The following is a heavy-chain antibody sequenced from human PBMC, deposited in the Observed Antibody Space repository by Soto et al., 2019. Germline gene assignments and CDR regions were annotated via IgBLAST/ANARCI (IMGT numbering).Heavy chain of an antibody. CDR2: ISAYNGNT. CDR1: GYTFTSYG. Sequence: ASVKVSCKASGYTFTSYGISWARQAPGQGLEWTGWISAYNGNTNYAQKLQGRVTMTTDTSTSTAYMELRSLRSDDTAVYYCARAQVVPAATRGWFDPWGQGTLVTVSS. CDR3: ARAQVVPAATRGWFDP. D-gene: IGHD2-2*01. V-gene: IGHV1-18*01. J-gene: IGHJ5*02.